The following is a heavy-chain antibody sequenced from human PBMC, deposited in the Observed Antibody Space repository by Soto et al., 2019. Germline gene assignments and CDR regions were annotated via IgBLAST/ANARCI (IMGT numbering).Heavy chain of an antibody. D-gene: IGHD2-21*02. V-gene: IGHV4-59*01. CDR3: ARFRPVVVTAIQDWFDP. CDR2: IYNIGST. CDR1: GGSISGYY. Sequence: SETLSLTCTVSGGSISGYYWSWLRQPPGKGLEWIGYIYNIGSTNYNHSLKSRVTISVDTSKNQFSLKLSSVTAADTAVYYCARFRPVVVTAIQDWFDPWGQGTLVTVSS. J-gene: IGHJ5*02.